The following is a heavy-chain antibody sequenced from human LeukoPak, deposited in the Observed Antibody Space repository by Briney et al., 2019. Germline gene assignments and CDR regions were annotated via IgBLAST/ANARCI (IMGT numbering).Heavy chain of an antibody. V-gene: IGHV5-51*01. CDR1: GYIFNNYW. Sequence: GESLKISCQGSGYIFNNYWIGWVRQMPGKGLEWMGIIYAGDSETTYNPSFQGQVTFSADKSISTAYLQWSSLKASDTAIYYCARVGVRGVNGRAYFDYWGQGTLVTVSS. CDR2: IYAGDSET. J-gene: IGHJ4*02. CDR3: ARVGVRGVNGRAYFDY. D-gene: IGHD3-10*01.